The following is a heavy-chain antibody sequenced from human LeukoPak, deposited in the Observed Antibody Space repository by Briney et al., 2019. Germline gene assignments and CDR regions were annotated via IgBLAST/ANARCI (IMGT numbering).Heavy chain of an antibody. CDR1: GFTFSSYW. J-gene: IGHJ4*02. D-gene: IGHD3-22*01. Sequence: PGGSLRLSCAASGFTFSSYWMSWVRQAPGKGLEWVSVIYSGGSTYYADSVKGRFTISRDNSKNTLYLQMNSLRAEDTAVYYCARDIRWGYYDSSGYQPHYWGQGTLVTVSS. CDR3: ARDIRWGYYDSSGYQPHY. CDR2: IYSGGST. V-gene: IGHV3-66*01.